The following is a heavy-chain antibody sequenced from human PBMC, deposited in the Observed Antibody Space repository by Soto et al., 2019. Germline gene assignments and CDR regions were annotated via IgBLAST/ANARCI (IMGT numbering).Heavy chain of an antibody. CDR2: IYYSGST. J-gene: IGHJ5*02. CDR3: ARQVVAYCSGGSCHSPNRHWFDP. CDR1: GGSISSSSYY. V-gene: IGHV4-39*01. Sequence: PSGTLSLTCTVSGGSISSSSYYWGWTRQPPGKGLEWIGSIYYSGSTYYNPSLKSRVTISVDTSKNQFSLKLSSVTAADTAVYYCARQVVAYCSGGSCHSPNRHWFDPWGQGTLVTVSS. D-gene: IGHD2-15*01.